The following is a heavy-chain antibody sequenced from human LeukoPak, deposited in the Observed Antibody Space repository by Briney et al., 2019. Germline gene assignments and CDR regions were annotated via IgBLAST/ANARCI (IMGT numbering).Heavy chain of an antibody. D-gene: IGHD3-22*01. J-gene: IGHJ4*02. CDR2: ISSSSSYI. CDR1: GFTFSSYS. CDR3: ARDLFPGYYDSL. V-gene: IGHV3-21*01. Sequence: PGGSLRLSCAASGFTFSSYSMNWVRHAPGKGLEWVSSISSSSSYIYYADSVKGRFTISRDNAKNSLYLQMNSLRAEDTAVYYCARDLFPGYYDSLWGRGALVTVSS.